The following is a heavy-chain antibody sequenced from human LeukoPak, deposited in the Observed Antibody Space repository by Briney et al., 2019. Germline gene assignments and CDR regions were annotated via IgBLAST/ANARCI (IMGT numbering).Heavy chain of an antibody. CDR1: GYTFINHG. D-gene: IGHD5/OR15-5a*01. J-gene: IGHJ4*02. CDR2: IRTSNGDT. V-gene: IGHV1-18*01. CDR3: ARDLFAFYDLLAPLDH. Sequence: GASVKVSCKASGYTFINHGISWVRQAPGQGLEWMGWIRTSNGDTNYAQKFQGRVTVTTDTSSTTAYMELRSLRSDDTAVYYCARDLFAFYDLLAPLDHWGQGTLVTVSS.